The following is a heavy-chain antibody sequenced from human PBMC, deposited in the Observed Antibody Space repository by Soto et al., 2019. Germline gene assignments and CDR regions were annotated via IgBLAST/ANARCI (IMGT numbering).Heavy chain of an antibody. D-gene: IGHD1-1*01. V-gene: IGHV3-11*06. CDR2: SSNSGTFS. CDR1: GFTFSDYY. Sequence: QVQLVESGGGLVKPGGSLRLSCEGSGFTFSDYYISWIRQAPGKGLEWISYSSNSGTFSRYADSVKGRFSISRDNTKNLLYLQMXSLRXXXXXXYYCARSGDNYNRLDYWGQGTPVTVSS. J-gene: IGHJ4*02. CDR3: ARSGDNYNRLDY.